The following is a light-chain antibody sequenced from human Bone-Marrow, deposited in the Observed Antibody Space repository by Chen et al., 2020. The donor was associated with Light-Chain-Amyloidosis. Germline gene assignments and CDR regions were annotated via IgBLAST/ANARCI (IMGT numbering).Light chain of an antibody. Sequence: EIVLTQSPGTLSLSPGEGANLSCRASQTISSNYLTWYQHKFGQAPRLLIYSSSSRATGIPDRFTGSGSGTDFTLTINRLEPEDFAMYYCQQYGTSPLTFGGGTKVEIK. CDR3: QQYGTSPLT. J-gene: IGKJ4*01. V-gene: IGKV3-20*01. CDR2: SSS. CDR1: QTISSNY.